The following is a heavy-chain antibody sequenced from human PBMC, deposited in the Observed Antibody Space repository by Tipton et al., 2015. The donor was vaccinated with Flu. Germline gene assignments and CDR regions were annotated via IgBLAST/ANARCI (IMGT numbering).Heavy chain of an antibody. CDR1: GYKFIDYY. J-gene: IGHJ2*01. CDR3: AREVVGSPSDGYFDL. CDR2: INPNSGDSSSYAA. D-gene: IGHD3-22*01. V-gene: IGHV1-2*02. Sequence: QVQLVQSGAELKKPGASVKVSCKASGYKFIDYYVNWVRQAPGQGLEWMGWINPNSGDSSSYAAKYAPKFQGRVTMTKDTSTGTAHMELRSLTSDDTAVYYCAREVVGSPSDGYFDLWGRGTVVIVSS.